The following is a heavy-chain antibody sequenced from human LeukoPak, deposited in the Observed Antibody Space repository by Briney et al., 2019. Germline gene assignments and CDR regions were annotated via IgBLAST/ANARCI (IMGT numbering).Heavy chain of an antibody. J-gene: IGHJ4*02. CDR2: INHSGST. Sequence: SETLSLTCAVYGGSFSGYYWSWIRQPPGKGLEWIGEINHSGSTNYNPSLEGRVTISVDTSKSQFSLRLSSVTAADTAVYYCAKHYMGSYNNRGLDSWGQGTLVTVSS. CDR3: AKHYMGSYNNRGLDS. D-gene: IGHD3-10*01. CDR1: GGSFSGYY. V-gene: IGHV4-34*01.